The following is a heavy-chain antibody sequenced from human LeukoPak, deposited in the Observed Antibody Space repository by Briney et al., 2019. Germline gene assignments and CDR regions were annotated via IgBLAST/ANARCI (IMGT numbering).Heavy chain of an antibody. Sequence: SETLSLTCTVSGGSISSSSYYWGWIRQPPGKGLEWIGSIYYSGSTYYNPSLKSRVTISVDTSKNQFSLKLSSVTAADTAVYYCARHSRIFGVIDYWGQGTLVTV. D-gene: IGHD3-3*02. V-gene: IGHV4-39*01. J-gene: IGHJ4*02. CDR1: GGSISSSSYY. CDR3: ARHSRIFGVIDY. CDR2: IYYSGST.